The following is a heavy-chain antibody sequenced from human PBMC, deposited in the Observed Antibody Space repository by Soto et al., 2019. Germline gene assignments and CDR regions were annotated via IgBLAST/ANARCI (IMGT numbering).Heavy chain of an antibody. V-gene: IGHV3-13*05. CDR2: ISAAGDP. J-gene: IGHJ6*02. D-gene: IGHD4-4*01. Sequence: EVQLVESGGGLVQPGGSLRLSCEASGFTFRNYDMHWVRQGTGKGLEWVSGISAAGDPDYADSVEGRFTISRENAQNSFFLQMNSLRVSDTAVYYCSRTYRDFYGLDVWGQGTTVIVSS. CDR1: GFTFRNYD. CDR3: SRTYRDFYGLDV.